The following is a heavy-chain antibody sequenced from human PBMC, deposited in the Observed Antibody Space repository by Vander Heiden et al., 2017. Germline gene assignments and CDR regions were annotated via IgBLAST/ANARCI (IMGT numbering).Heavy chain of an antibody. CDR1: GYTFTSYA. Sequence: HVQLVQSGAEVKKPGASVKVSCKASGYTFTSYAMHWLRQAHGQRLEWMGWINAGNGNTKEAQKFQGRVTITRDTSASTAYLEMRSLRAEDTAGYDGASNRGGYFDYWGQGTLVTVSS. D-gene: IGHD3-10*01. CDR3: ASNRGGYFDY. CDR2: INAGNGNT. V-gene: IGHV1-3*01. J-gene: IGHJ4*02.